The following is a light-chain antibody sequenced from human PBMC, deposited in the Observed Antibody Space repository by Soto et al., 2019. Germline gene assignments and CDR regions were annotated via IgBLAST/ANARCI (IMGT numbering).Light chain of an antibody. CDR2: EVS. V-gene: IGLV2-23*02. CDR3: CSYAGSTTFVL. J-gene: IGLJ2*01. Sequence: QSALTQPASVSESPGQSITISCTGASSDVGTYNLVSWYRQYPGKAPQLLIYEVSKLASGVSNRFSGSKSGNTASLTISGLQAEDEADYFCCSYAGSTTFVLFGGGTKLTVL. CDR1: SSDVGTYNL.